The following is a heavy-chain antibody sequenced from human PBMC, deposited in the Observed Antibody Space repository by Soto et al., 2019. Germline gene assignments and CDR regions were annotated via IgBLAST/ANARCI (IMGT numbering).Heavy chain of an antibody. CDR1: GYTFTSYA. CDR3: ARDHSSSWTDY. Sequence: ASVKVSCKASGYTFTSYAMHSVRQAPGQRLEWMGWINAGNGNTKYSQKFQGRVTITRDTSASTAYMELSSLRSEDTAVYYCARDHSSSWTDYWGQGTLVTVSS. D-gene: IGHD6-13*01. CDR2: INAGNGNT. V-gene: IGHV1-3*01. J-gene: IGHJ4*02.